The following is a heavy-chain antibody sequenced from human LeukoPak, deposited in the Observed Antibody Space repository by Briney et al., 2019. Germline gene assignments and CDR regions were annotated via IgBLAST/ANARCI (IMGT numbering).Heavy chain of an antibody. CDR1: GYTFTNYD. CDR2: MNPTSGKA. V-gene: IGHV1-8*01. D-gene: IGHD3-22*01. CDR3: ARDFFDGHGYTFYCYGMDV. J-gene: IGHJ6*02. Sequence: GASVKVSCKASGYTFTNYDVNWVRQATGQGLEWMGWMNPTSGKAGFAQRFQGRVSMTRNISISTAYMELSSLRSEDTAVYYCARDFFDGHGYTFYCYGMDVWGQGTTVTVSS.